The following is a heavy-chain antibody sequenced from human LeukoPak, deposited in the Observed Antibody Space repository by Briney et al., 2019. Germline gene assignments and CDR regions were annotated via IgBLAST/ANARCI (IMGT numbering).Heavy chain of an antibody. D-gene: IGHD3-9*01. V-gene: IGHV4-61*02. J-gene: IGHJ5*02. CDR1: GGSISSGSYY. CDR3: TRDPSVDYDLLSHWFDP. Sequence: SQTLSLTCTVSGGSISSGSYYWSWIRQPAGKGLEWIGRIYTSGSTNYNPSLKSRVTISVDTSKNQFSLKLSSVTAADTAVYYCTRDPSVDYDLLSHWFDPWGQGTLVTVSS. CDR2: IYTSGST.